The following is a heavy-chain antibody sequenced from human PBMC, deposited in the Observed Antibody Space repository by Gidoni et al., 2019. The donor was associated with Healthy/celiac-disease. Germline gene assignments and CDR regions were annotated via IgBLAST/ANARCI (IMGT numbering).Heavy chain of an antibody. CDR2: IKSKTDGGTT. D-gene: IGHD6-25*01. CDR1: GVTSSNAG. Sequence: EVQLGESGGGLVKPGGSLRLAGAASGVTSSNAGMSWVRQAPGKGLEWVGRIKSKTDGGTTDYAAPVKGRFTISRDDSKNTLYLQMNSLKTEDTAVYYCTTEDSSDYYYGMDVWGQGTTVTVSS. CDR3: TTEDSSDYYYGMDV. J-gene: IGHJ6*02. V-gene: IGHV3-15*01.